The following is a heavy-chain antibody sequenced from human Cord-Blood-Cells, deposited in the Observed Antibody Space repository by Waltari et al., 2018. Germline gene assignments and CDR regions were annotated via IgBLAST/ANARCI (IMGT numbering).Heavy chain of an antibody. CDR3: ARGRYSSSWYRGKYGY. CDR1: GGSFSGYH. Sequence: QVQLQQWGAGLLKPSETLSLTCAVEGGSFSGYHWSWIRQPPGKGLEWIGEINHSGSTNYNPSLKSRVTISVDTSKNQFSLKLSSVTAADTAVYYCARGRYSSSWYRGKYGYWGQGTLVTVSS. CDR2: INHSGST. D-gene: IGHD6-13*01. V-gene: IGHV4-34*01. J-gene: IGHJ4*02.